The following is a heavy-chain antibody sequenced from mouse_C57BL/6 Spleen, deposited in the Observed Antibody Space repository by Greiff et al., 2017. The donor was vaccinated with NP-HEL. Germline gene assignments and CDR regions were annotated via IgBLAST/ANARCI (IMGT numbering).Heavy chain of an antibody. D-gene: IGHD4-1*01. J-gene: IGHJ1*03. CDR1: GYTFTTYP. Sequence: VQLQQSGAELVKPGASVKMSCKASGYTFTTYPIEWMKQNHGKSLEWIGNFHPYNDDTKYNEKFKGKATLTVEKSSSTVYLELSRLTSDDSAVYSCARRGETGRADWYFDVWGTGTTVTVSS. CDR2: FHPYNDDT. CDR3: ARRGETGRADWYFDV. V-gene: IGHV1-47*01.